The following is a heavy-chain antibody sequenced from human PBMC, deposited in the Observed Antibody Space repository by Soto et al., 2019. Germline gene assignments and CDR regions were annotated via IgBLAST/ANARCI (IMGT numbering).Heavy chain of an antibody. CDR1: GFTFSSYG. V-gene: IGHV3-33*01. D-gene: IGHD1-26*01. J-gene: IGHJ1*01. Sequence: QVQLVESGGGVVQPGRSLRLSCAASGFTFSSYGMHWVRQAPGKGLEWVAVIWYDGSNKYYADSVKGRFTISRDNSKNTLYLQMNSLRAEDTAVYYCASSVSYYEGYFQHWGQGTLVTVS. CDR2: IWYDGSNK. CDR3: ASSVSYYEGYFQH.